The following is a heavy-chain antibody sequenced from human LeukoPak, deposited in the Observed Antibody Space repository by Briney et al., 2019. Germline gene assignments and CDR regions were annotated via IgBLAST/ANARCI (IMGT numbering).Heavy chain of an antibody. CDR1: GYTFTSYG. Sequence: GASVKVSCKASGYTFTSYGISWVRQAPGQGLEWMGWISAYNGNTNYAQKLQGRVTMTTDTSTSTAYMELRSLRSDDTAVYYCARSLAAAGLTPNEYYYYYGMDVWGQGTTVTVSS. J-gene: IGHJ6*02. CDR2: ISAYNGNT. D-gene: IGHD6-13*01. CDR3: ARSLAAAGLTPNEYYYYYGMDV. V-gene: IGHV1-18*01.